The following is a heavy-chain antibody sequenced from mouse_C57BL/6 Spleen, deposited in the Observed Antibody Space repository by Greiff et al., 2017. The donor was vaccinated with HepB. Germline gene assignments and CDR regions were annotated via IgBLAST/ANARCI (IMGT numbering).Heavy chain of an antibody. CDR3: WVVGYFDV. J-gene: IGHJ1*03. Sequence: EVQLQQSGPELVKPGASVKISCKASGYTFTDYYMNWVKQSHGKSLEWIGDINPNNGGTSYNQKFKGKATLTVDKSSSTAYMELRSLTSEDSAVYYCWVVGYFDVWGTGTTVTVSS. CDR2: INPNNGGT. CDR1: GYTFTDYY. D-gene: IGHD1-1*01. V-gene: IGHV1-26*01.